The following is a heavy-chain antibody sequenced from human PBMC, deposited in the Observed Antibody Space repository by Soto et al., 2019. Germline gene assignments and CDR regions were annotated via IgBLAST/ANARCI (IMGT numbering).Heavy chain of an antibody. CDR1: GFIFSSYW. D-gene: IGHD2-15*01. V-gene: IGHV3-74*01. J-gene: IGHJ4*02. CDR3: ARLPVDTVTGIDH. CDR2: INSDGSIT. Sequence: GGSLRLSCEGSGFIFSSYWMHWVRQTPGKGLVWVSRINSDGSITDYADSVKGRFTISRDNGKNTLFLQMNSLRAEDTAVYYCARLPVDTVTGIDHWGQGT.